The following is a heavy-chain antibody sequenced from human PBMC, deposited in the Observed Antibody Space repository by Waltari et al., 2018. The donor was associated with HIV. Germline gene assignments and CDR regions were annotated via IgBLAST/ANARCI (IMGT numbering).Heavy chain of an antibody. D-gene: IGHD4-17*01. V-gene: IGHV3-33*06. Sequence: EPVKGRFTVSRDNSKHALSLHMESLQGEDTAVYYCAKGGYGYGDYSYFDYWGQGTLVTVSA. CDR3: AKGGYGYGDYSYFDY. J-gene: IGHJ4*02.